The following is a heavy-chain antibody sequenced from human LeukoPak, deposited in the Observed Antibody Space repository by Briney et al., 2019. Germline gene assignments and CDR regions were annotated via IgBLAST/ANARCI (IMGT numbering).Heavy chain of an antibody. Sequence: GGSLRLSCAASGFTFSTYGMHWVRQAPGKGLEWLAFIRYDSSNKYYADSVRGRFTISRDNSKNTLYLQMNSLRAEDTAVYYCVRGSMVRGIIFFDYWGQGTLVTVSS. J-gene: IGHJ4*02. CDR3: VRGSMVRGIIFFDY. CDR2: IRYDSSNK. CDR1: GFTFSTYG. D-gene: IGHD3-10*01. V-gene: IGHV3-30*02.